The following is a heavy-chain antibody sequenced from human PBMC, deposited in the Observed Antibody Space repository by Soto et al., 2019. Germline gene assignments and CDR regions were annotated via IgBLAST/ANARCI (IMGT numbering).Heavy chain of an antibody. CDR1: GFSFSDFY. CDR3: CATAVVARDY. CDR2: ISSGSGSTI. D-gene: IGHD2-2*01. Sequence: GGSLRLSCAASGFSFSDFYMSWVRQAPGKGLEWLSYISSGSGSTIYYADSVKGRFTISRDNAEKSLYLQMNSLRAEDTAVYYCCATAVVARDYWGQGTLVTVSS. V-gene: IGHV3-11*01. J-gene: IGHJ4*02.